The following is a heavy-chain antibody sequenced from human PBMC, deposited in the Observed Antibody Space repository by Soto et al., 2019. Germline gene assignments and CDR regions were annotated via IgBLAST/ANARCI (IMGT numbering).Heavy chain of an antibody. D-gene: IGHD3-22*01. CDR2: IDPSDSYT. CDR1: GYSFTSYW. CDR3: ARHQPNYDSSGYSLDY. J-gene: IGHJ4*02. Sequence: PGESLKISCKGSGYSFTSYWISWVRQMPGKGLEWMGRIDPSDSYTNYSPSFQGHVTISADKSISTAYLQWSSLKASDTAMYYCARHQPNYDSSGYSLDYWGQGTLVTVSS. V-gene: IGHV5-10-1*01.